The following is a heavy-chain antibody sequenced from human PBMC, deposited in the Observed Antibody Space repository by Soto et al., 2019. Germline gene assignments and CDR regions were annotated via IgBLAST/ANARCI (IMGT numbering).Heavy chain of an antibody. CDR2: ISYDGSNK. Sequence: QVQLVESGGGVVQPGRSLRLSCAASGFTFSSYGMHWVRQAPGKGLEWVAVISYDGSNKYYADSVKGRFTISRDNSKNTLYLQMNSLRAEDTAVYYCGKDFGFGWELLMSGIDPWGQGTLVTVSS. CDR3: GKDFGFGWELLMSGIDP. CDR1: GFTFSSYG. V-gene: IGHV3-30*18. D-gene: IGHD1-26*01. J-gene: IGHJ5*02.